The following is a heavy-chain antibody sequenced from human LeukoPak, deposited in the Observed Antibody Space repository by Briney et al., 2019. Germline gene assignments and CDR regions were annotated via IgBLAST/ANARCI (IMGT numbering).Heavy chain of an antibody. CDR3: ARGNYYGMDV. V-gene: IGHV3-23*01. CDR1: GFTFSSYA. J-gene: IGHJ6*02. CDR2: ISGSGGST. Sequence: GGSLRLSCAASGFTFSSYAMSWVRQAPGKGLEWVSAISGSGGSTYYADSVKGRFTISRDNAKNTLYLQMNSLRAEDTAVYYCARGNYYGMDVWGQGTTVTVSS.